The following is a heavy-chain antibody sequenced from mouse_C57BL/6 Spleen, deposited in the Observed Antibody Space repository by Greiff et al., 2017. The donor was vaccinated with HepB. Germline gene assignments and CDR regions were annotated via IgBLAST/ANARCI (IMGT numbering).Heavy chain of an antibody. CDR3: ARHYGSTSAWFAY. CDR2: INPSTGGT. V-gene: IGHV1-42*01. CDR1: GYSFTGYY. J-gene: IGHJ3*01. D-gene: IGHD1-1*01. Sequence: VHVKQSGPELVKPGASVKISCKASGYSFTGYYMNWVKQSPEKSLEWIGEINPSTGGTTYNQKFKAKATLTVDKSSSTAYMQLKSLTSEDSAVYYCARHYGSTSAWFAYWGQGTLVTVSA.